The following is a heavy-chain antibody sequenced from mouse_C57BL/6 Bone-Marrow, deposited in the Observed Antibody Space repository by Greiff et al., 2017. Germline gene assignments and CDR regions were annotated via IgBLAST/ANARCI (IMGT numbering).Heavy chain of an antibody. Sequence: EVMLVESGGGLVQPGGSLSLSCAASGFTFTDYYMSWVRQPPGKALEWLGFIRNKANGYTTEYSASVKGRFTISRDNSQSILYLQMNALRAEDSATYYCARSIMITTPDYYAMDYWGQGTSVTVSS. CDR1: GFTFTDYY. J-gene: IGHJ4*01. V-gene: IGHV7-3*01. CDR3: ARSIMITTPDYYAMDY. D-gene: IGHD2-4*01. CDR2: IRNKANGYTT.